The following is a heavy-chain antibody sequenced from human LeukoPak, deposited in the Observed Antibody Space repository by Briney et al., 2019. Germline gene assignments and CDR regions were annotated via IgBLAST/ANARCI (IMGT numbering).Heavy chain of an antibody. D-gene: IGHD3-16*02. Sequence: SETLSLTCTVSGGSISSGGYYWSWIRQHPGKGLEWIGYIYYSGSTYYNPSLKSRVTISVDTSKNQFSLKLSPVTAADTAVYYCARSWGDYVWGSYPKRGYYFDYWGQGTLVTVSS. CDR1: GGSISSGGYY. CDR2: IYYSGST. CDR3: ARSWGDYVWGSYPKRGYYFDY. V-gene: IGHV4-31*03. J-gene: IGHJ4*02.